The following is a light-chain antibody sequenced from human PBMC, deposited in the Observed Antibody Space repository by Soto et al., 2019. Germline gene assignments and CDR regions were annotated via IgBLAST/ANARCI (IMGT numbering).Light chain of an antibody. Sequence: EVVMTQSPATLSVSPGERATLSCRASESVSRNLAWYQQKPGQAPRLLIYDASTRATGIPDRFSGGGSGTEFTLTISSLQSEDFATYYCQQYNSYSWTFGQGTKVDIK. V-gene: IGKV3-15*01. CDR3: QQYNSYSWT. CDR1: ESVSRN. CDR2: DAS. J-gene: IGKJ1*01.